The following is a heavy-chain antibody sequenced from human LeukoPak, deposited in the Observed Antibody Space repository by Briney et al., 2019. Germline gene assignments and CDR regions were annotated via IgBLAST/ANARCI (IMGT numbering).Heavy chain of an antibody. CDR2: IKQDGSEI. Sequence: GGSLRLSCAASGFTFNNYWMSWIRQAPGKGLECVANIKQDGSEIYFVDSVKGRFTISRDNAKSSLYLQMNSVRGEDTAVYYCARARYGSGGYFFDFWGQGTLVTVSS. CDR1: GFTFNNYW. V-gene: IGHV3-7*04. CDR3: ARARYGSGGYFFDF. J-gene: IGHJ4*02. D-gene: IGHD3-10*01.